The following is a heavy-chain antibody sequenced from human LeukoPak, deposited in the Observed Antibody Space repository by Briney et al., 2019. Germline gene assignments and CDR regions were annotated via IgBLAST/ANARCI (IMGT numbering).Heavy chain of an antibody. Sequence: LETLSLTCTVSGGSMRSHYWSWIRQPPGKGLEWIGYIYYSVTTNYNPSLKSRVAISIDTSTYQFSLKLSSVTAADTAVYYCARGDSSGWYVDYWGQGTLVTVSS. D-gene: IGHD6-19*01. V-gene: IGHV4-59*11. CDR3: ARGDSSGWYVDY. CDR1: GGSMRSHY. CDR2: IYYSVTT. J-gene: IGHJ4*02.